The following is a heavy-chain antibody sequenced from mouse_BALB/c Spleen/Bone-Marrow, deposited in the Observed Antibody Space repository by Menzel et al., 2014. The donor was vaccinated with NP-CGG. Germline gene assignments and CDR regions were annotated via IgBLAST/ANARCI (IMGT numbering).Heavy chain of an antibody. Sequence: VQLKESGGGLVQPGRSLKLSCAASEFDFGRFWMSWVRQAPGKGLEWIGEINPDSSTLNYTPSLKVKFIISRDNAKNTLYLQMSKVRSEDTALYYCARLSYYGRFAYWGQGTLVTVSA. D-gene: IGHD1-1*01. V-gene: IGHV4-1*02. CDR2: INPDSSTL. CDR1: EFDFGRFW. CDR3: ARLSYYGRFAY. J-gene: IGHJ3*01.